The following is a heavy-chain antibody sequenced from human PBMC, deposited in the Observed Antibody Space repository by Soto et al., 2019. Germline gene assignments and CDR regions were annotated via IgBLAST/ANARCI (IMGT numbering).Heavy chain of an antibody. CDR2: INSDGSST. CDR1: GFTFSSYW. D-gene: IGHD6-19*01. J-gene: IGHJ4*02. CDR3: AREWSSSGLDY. Sequence: GGSLRLSCAASGFTFSSYWMHWVRQAPGKGLVWVSRINSDGSSTSYADSVKGRLTISRDNAKNTLYLQMNSLRAEDTAVYYCAREWSSSGLDYWGQGTLVTVSS. V-gene: IGHV3-74*01.